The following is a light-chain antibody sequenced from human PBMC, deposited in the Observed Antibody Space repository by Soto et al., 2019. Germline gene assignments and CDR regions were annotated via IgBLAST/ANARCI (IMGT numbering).Light chain of an antibody. CDR2: DTS. Sequence: IVLTQSPATLSLSPGERATLSCRASQSIGSALLWYQQRPGQTPRLLIYDTSNRATGIPARFSGSGSETDFTLTISSLEAEDFAVYFCQQRRHWPRTFGQGTKVELK. CDR3: QQRRHWPRT. V-gene: IGKV3-11*01. CDR1: QSIGSA. J-gene: IGKJ2*01.